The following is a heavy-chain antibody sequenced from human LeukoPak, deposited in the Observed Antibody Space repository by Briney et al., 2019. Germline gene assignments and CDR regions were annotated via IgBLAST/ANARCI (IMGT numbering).Heavy chain of an antibody. V-gene: IGHV3-66*02. CDR3: ARDSNYDY. CDR1: GFTVSSTY. Sequence: GGSLRLSCAASGFTVSSTYMSWVRQAPGKGLEWVSVLYSGGPTYYADSVKGRFTISRDNSKNTVYLQMNSLRAEDTAVYYCARDSNYDYWGQGTLVTVSS. D-gene: IGHD6-13*01. CDR2: LYSGGPT. J-gene: IGHJ4*02.